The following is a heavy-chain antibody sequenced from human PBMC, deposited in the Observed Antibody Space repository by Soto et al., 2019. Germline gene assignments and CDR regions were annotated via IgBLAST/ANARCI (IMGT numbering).Heavy chain of an antibody. CDR1: GYTFTSYG. J-gene: IGHJ5*02. Sequence: ASVKVSCKASGYTFTSYGISWVRQAPGQGLEWMGWISAYNGNTNYAQKLQGRVTMTKDTSTSTAYMELRSLRSDDTAVYYCAREYCSGGSCYPGWFDPWGQGTLVTVSS. CDR2: ISAYNGNT. CDR3: AREYCSGGSCYPGWFDP. V-gene: IGHV1-18*01. D-gene: IGHD2-15*01.